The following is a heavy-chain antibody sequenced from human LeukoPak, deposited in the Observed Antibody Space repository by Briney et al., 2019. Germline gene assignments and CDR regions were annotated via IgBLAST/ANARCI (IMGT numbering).Heavy chain of an antibody. CDR2: ISAGGGTI. Sequence: GGSLRLSCAASGFTFSSYAMSWVRQAPGKGLEWVSAISAGGGTIYYADSVKGRFTISRDNSKNTLYLQMNSLRVEDTAVYYCARDLWFGELLYHWGQGTLVTVSS. D-gene: IGHD3-10*01. CDR3: ARDLWFGELLYH. V-gene: IGHV3-23*01. J-gene: IGHJ5*02. CDR1: GFTFSSYA.